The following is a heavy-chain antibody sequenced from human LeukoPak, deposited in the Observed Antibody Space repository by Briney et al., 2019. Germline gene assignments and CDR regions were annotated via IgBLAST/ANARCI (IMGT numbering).Heavy chain of an antibody. J-gene: IGHJ5*02. V-gene: IGHV5-51*01. D-gene: IGHD2-2*01. CDR2: IYPGDSDT. Sequence: NAGESLKISCKGSGYSFTSYWIGWVRQMPGKALEWMGIIYPGDSDTRYSPSFQGQVTISADKSISTAYLQWSSLKASDTAMYYCAGLLSLNWFDPWGQGTLVTVSS. CDR3: AGLLSLNWFDP. CDR1: GYSFTSYW.